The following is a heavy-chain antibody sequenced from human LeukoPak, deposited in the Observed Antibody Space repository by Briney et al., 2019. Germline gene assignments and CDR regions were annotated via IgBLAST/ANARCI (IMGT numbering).Heavy chain of an antibody. CDR1: GFTFSSYA. V-gene: IGHV3-23*01. Sequence: HPGGSLRLSCAASGFTFSSYAMSWVRQAPGKGLEFVSVISGSGGSTYYGDSVKGRFTMSRDNSKNTLYLQMNSLRAEDTAVYYCAKGRGVEGRLTGGFHYWGQGTLVTVSS. J-gene: IGHJ4*02. D-gene: IGHD3-10*01. CDR2: ISGSGGST. CDR3: AKGRGVEGRLTGGFHY.